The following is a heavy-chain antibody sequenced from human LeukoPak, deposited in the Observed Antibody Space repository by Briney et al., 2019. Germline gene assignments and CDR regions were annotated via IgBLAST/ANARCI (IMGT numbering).Heavy chain of an antibody. Sequence: ASVKVSCKGSGYTFTSYGISWVRQAPGQGLEWMGWISAYNGNTNYAQKVQGRVTMTTDTSTSKAYMELRSLRSDDTAVYYCARGYYDILTGYSYYFDYWGQGTLVTVSS. CDR1: GYTFTSYG. J-gene: IGHJ4*02. V-gene: IGHV1-18*04. CDR3: ARGYYDILTGYSYYFDY. D-gene: IGHD3-9*01. CDR2: ISAYNGNT.